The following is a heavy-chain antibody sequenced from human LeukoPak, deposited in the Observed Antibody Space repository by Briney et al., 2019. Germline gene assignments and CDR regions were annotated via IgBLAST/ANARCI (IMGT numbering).Heavy chain of an antibody. CDR1: GFPFSNYN. J-gene: IGHJ4*02. Sequence: GGSLRLSCAASGFPFSNYNMNWVRQAPGKAMEWVSSITSSGTYNFYADSVRGRFTISRDNSKNTLYLQMNSLRAEDTAVYYCARGERYYDSSGYYLNWGQGTLVTVSS. CDR3: ARGERYYDSSGYYLN. CDR2: ITSSGTYN. V-gene: IGHV3-21*01. D-gene: IGHD3-22*01.